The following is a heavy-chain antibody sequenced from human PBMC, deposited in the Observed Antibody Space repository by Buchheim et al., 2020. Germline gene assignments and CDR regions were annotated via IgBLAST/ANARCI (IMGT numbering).Heavy chain of an antibody. CDR1: GYTFTGYY. J-gene: IGHJ4*02. CDR3: ARVINYDSSGYYPYDY. CDR2: INPSDGSP. Sequence: QVQLVQSGAEVKKPGASVKVSCKASGYTFTGYYMHWVRQAPGQGLEWMGIINPSDGSPRYAQKFQGRVTMTRDTSPSTVYMELSSLRAEDTAVYYCARVINYDSSGYYPYDYWGQGSL. V-gene: IGHV1-46*01. D-gene: IGHD3-22*01.